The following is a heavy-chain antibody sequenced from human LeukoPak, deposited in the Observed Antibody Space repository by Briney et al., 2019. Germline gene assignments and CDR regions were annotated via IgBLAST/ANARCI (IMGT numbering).Heavy chain of an antibody. Sequence: GGSLRLSCAASGFTFSSYSMNWVRQAPGKGLEWVSSISSSSSYIYYADSVKGRFTISRDNAKNSLYLQMNSLRAEDTAVYYCARGAAAGAWDYWGQGTLVTVSS. V-gene: IGHV3-21*01. D-gene: IGHD6-13*01. CDR3: ARGAAAGAWDY. CDR1: GFTFSSYS. CDR2: ISSSSSYI. J-gene: IGHJ4*02.